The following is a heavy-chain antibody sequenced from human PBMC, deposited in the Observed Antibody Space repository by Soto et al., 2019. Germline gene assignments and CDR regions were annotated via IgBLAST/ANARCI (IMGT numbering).Heavy chain of an antibody. CDR3: ARARGYYGSGSRGYYYIDV. CDR1: GFTFSSYW. V-gene: IGHV3-7*01. Sequence: EVQLVESGGGLVQPGGSLRLSCAASGFTFSSYWMSWVRQAPGKGLEWVANIKQDGSEKYYVDSVKGRFTISRDNAKNSLYLQMNSLRAEDTAVYYCARARGYYGSGSRGYYYIDVWGKGTTVTVSS. D-gene: IGHD3-10*01. CDR2: IKQDGSEK. J-gene: IGHJ6*03.